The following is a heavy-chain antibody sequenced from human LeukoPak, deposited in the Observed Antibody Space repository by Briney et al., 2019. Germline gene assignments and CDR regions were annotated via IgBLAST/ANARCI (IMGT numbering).Heavy chain of an antibody. J-gene: IGHJ4*02. D-gene: IGHD6-13*01. V-gene: IGHV4-59*01. CDR3: ASSIAAAGMTLDFDY. CDR1: GGSISSYY. CDR2: IYYSGST. Sequence: SETLSLTCTVSGGSISSYYWSWIRQPPGKGLEWIWYIYYSGSTNYNPSLKSRATISVDTSKNQFSLKLSSVTAADTAVYYCASSIAAAGMTLDFDYWGQGTLVTVSS.